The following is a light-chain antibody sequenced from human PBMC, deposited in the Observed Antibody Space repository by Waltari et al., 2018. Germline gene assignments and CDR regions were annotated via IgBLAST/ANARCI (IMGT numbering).Light chain of an antibody. Sequence: QSALTQPASVSGSPGQSITISCTGTSSDIGAYNFDSWYQQHPGKVPRVIIYNVNERPSRISSRFSGSKSGNTASLTISGLQPDDEADYYCGSYGGSNIYVCGTGTKVTVL. CDR2: NVN. J-gene: IGLJ1*01. CDR3: GSYGGSNIYV. CDR1: SSDIGAYNF. V-gene: IGLV2-14*03.